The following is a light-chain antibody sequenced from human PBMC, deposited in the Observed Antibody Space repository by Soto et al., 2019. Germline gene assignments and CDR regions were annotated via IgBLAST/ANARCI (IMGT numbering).Light chain of an antibody. CDR3: SSYAGSNNFRV. Sequence: QSALTQPPSASGSPGQSVTISCTGTSSDVGGYNNVSWYQQHPGKAPKVMIYEVSQRPSGVPDRFSGSKSGNTASLPVSGLQAEDEADYYCSSYAGSNNFRVFGGGTKLTVL. J-gene: IGLJ2*01. V-gene: IGLV2-8*01. CDR2: EVS. CDR1: SSDVGGYNN.